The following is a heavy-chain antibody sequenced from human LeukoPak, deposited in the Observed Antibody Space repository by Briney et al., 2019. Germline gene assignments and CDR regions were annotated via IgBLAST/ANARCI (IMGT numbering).Heavy chain of an antibody. CDR2: ISSSGST. J-gene: IGHJ3*02. Sequence: PGGSLRLSCAASEFTFSSYAMSGVRQAPGKGLEWVSTISSSGSTYYGDSVKGRFTISRDNSKNTLYLQMDSLRAEDTAIYYCAKIRGYSGYDLTSAFDIWGQGTMVTVSS. V-gene: IGHV3-23*01. CDR3: AKIRGYSGYDLTSAFDI. CDR1: EFTFSSYA. D-gene: IGHD5-12*01.